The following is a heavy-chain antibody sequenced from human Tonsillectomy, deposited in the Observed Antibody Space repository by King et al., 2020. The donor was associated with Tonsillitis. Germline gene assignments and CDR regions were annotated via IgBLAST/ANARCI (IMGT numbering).Heavy chain of an antibody. CDR1: GFTFSSYA. Sequence: VQLVESGGGLVQPGGSLRLSCAASGFTFSSYAMSWVRQAPGKGLEWVSAISGSGGSTYYSDSVKGRFTISRDNSKNTLYLQMNSLRAEDTAVYYCARQPGDDYGGSWFDPWGQGTLVIVSS. CDR3: ARQPGDDYGGSWFDP. V-gene: IGHV3-23*04. D-gene: IGHD4-23*01. CDR2: ISGSGGST. J-gene: IGHJ5*02.